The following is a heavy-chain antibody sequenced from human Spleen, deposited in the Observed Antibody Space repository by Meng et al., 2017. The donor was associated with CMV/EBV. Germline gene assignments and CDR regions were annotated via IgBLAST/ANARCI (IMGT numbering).Heavy chain of an antibody. CDR3: ARVAAATFPGFDP. D-gene: IGHD2-15*01. CDR1: GGTCSSYA. CDR2: IITILGTA. Sequence: KASGGTCSSYAISWVRQDTGQGLEGRGGIITILGTAKYAQKCQGRVTITTDESTSTAYMELSSLRSEDTAVYYCARVAAATFPGFDPWGQGTLVTVSS. J-gene: IGHJ5*02. V-gene: IGHV1-69*05.